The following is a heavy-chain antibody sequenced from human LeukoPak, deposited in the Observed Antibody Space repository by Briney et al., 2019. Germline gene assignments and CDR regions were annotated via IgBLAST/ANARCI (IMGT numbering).Heavy chain of an antibody. CDR3: ARDLVLSGYSYGLDY. D-gene: IGHD5-18*01. CDR1: GLTVSSNY. J-gene: IGHJ4*02. Sequence: GGSLRLSCAASGLTVSSNYMSWVRQAPGKGLEWVSVIYSGGSTYYADSVKGRFTISRDNSKNTLYLQMNSLRAEDTAVYYCARDLVLSGYSYGLDYWGQGTLVTVSS. V-gene: IGHV3-53*01. CDR2: IYSGGST.